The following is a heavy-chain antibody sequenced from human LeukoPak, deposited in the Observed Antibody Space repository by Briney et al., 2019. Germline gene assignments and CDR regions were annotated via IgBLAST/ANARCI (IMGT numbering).Heavy chain of an antibody. V-gene: IGHV3-30*03. D-gene: IGHD1-26*01. Sequence: GSLTLSCAASGFTFTSYGMHWVRQAPGKGLEWVAIISSDGSTEYYADSVKGRFTISRDNSKNTLYLQMNSLRAEDTAVYYCARRGIVAPYFYFDYWGQGTLVTVSS. CDR2: ISSDGSTE. CDR1: GFTFTSYG. CDR3: ARRGIVAPYFYFDY. J-gene: IGHJ4*02.